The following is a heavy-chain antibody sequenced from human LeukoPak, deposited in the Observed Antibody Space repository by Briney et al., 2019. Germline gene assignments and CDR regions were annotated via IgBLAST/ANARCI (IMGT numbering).Heavy chain of an antibody. V-gene: IGHV4-38-2*02. CDR1: GYPINNAYY. Sequence: SETLSLTCTVSGYPINNAYYWVWIRQPPGRGLEWIGSLYHPDSTYYNPSLKSRVTLTADTSKNQFSLKLSSVTAADTAVYYCARGSCSSTSCTYYYYYYYMDVWGKGTTVTVSS. J-gene: IGHJ6*03. CDR3: ARGSCSSTSCTYYYYYYYMDV. D-gene: IGHD2-2*01. CDR2: LYHPDST.